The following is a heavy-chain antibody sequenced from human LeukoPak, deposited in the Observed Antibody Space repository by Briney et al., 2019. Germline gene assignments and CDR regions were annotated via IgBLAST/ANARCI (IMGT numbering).Heavy chain of an antibody. Sequence: ASVKVSCKASGYTFTSYDINWVRQATGQGLEWMGWISAYNGNTNYAQKLQGRVTMTTDTSTSTAYMELRSLRSDDTAVYYCARRGGSWIPSSNWFDPWGQGTLVTVSS. D-gene: IGHD5-18*01. V-gene: IGHV1-18*01. CDR1: GYTFTSYD. J-gene: IGHJ5*02. CDR3: ARRGGSWIPSSNWFDP. CDR2: ISAYNGNT.